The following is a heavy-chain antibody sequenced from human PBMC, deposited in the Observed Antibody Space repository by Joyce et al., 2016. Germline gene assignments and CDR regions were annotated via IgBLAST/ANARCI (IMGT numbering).Heavy chain of an antibody. CDR3: ARDQGSAADWLDP. Sequence: EVHLVESGGGLIQPGGSLRLSFAASGFIVSSNYMTWVRQAPGKGLEWVSVIYVGGSTYYADSVKGRFTISRDNSKNTVYLQMNSLRAEDTAVYYCARDQGSAADWLDPWGQGTLVTVSS. CDR1: GFIVSSNY. V-gene: IGHV3-53*01. D-gene: IGHD6-25*01. CDR2: IYVGGST. J-gene: IGHJ5*02.